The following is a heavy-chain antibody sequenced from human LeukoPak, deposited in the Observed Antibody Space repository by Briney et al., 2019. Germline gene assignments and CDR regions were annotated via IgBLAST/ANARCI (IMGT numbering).Heavy chain of an antibody. J-gene: IGHJ6*03. D-gene: IGHD3-10*01. CDR3: ARGFPDMYGSGSFWDQDYYYYYMDV. V-gene: IGHV7-4-1*02. CDR1: GYTFTSYA. Sequence: ASVKVSCKASGYTFTSYAMNWVRQAPGQGLEWMGWINTNTGNPTYAQGFTGRFVFSLDTSVSTAYLQISSLKAEDTAVYYCARGFPDMYGSGSFWDQDYYYYYMDVWGKGTTVTVSS. CDR2: INTNTGNP.